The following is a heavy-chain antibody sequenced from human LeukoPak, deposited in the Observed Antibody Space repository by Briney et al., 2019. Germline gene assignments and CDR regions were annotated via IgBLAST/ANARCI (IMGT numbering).Heavy chain of an antibody. Sequence: GGSLRLSCAVSGLNFNIAWVSWVRQAPGKGLEWDGRIKAKTDGGTTDYAAPVKGRFTISRDDSKNTLYLQMNSLTTEDTAVYYCATEGYSSTWYYFDYWGQGTLVTVSS. J-gene: IGHJ4*02. CDR1: GLNFNIAW. D-gene: IGHD6-13*01. CDR2: IKAKTDGGTT. CDR3: ATEGYSSTWYYFDY. V-gene: IGHV3-15*01.